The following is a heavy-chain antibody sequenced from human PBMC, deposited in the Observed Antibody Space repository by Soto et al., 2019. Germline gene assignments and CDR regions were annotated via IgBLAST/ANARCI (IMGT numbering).Heavy chain of an antibody. CDR3: ARPSRYSGYDYAYYYAMDV. CDR2: IYYSGST. J-gene: IGHJ6*02. D-gene: IGHD5-12*01. Sequence: LELQPLTSTVSCGSIGSRGDYRSWIRQRPVKGLEWIGSIYYSGSTYYNPSLKSRVTISVDTSKNQFSLKLSSVTAADTAVYYCARPSRYSGYDYAYYYAMDVWGQGTTVTVSS. CDR1: CGSIGSRGDY. V-gene: IGHV4-39*01.